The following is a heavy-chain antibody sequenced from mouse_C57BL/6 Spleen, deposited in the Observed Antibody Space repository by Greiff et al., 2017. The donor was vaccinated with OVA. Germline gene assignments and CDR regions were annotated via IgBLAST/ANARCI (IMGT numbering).Heavy chain of an antibody. Sequence: VQLQQSGAELVKPGASVKISCKASGYAFSSYWMNWVKQRPGKGLEWIGQIYPGDGDTNYNGKFKGKATLTADKSSSTAYMQLSSLTSEDSAVYFCARRDGNLVYFDYWGQGTTLTVSS. J-gene: IGHJ2*01. CDR1: GYAFSSYW. CDR2: IYPGDGDT. V-gene: IGHV1-80*01. D-gene: IGHD2-1*01. CDR3: ARRDGNLVYFDY.